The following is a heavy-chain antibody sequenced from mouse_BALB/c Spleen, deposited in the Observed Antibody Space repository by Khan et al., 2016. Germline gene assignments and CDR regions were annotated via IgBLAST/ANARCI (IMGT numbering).Heavy chain of an antibody. CDR1: GFNIKDTY. CDR3: ARSPYDYDVGFAY. Sequence: VQLQQSGAELVKPGASVKLSCTASGFNIKDTYMHWVKQRPEQGLEWIGRIDPANGNTKYDPKFQGKATITADTSSNTAYLPLSSLTSEDTAFYYGARSPYDYDVGFAYWGQGTLVTVSA. V-gene: IGHV14-3*02. J-gene: IGHJ3*01. CDR2: IDPANGNT. D-gene: IGHD2-4*01.